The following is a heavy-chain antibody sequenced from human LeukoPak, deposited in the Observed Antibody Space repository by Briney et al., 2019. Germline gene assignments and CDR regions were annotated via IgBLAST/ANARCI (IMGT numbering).Heavy chain of an antibody. CDR2: IIPIFGTA. Sequence: ASVNVSFTASGGTFSSYAISWVRQAPGQGLEWMGGIIPIFGTANYAQKFQGRVTITADESTSTAYMELSSLRSEDTAVYYCARGGDVLRFLESPTLDYWGQGTLVTVSS. CDR3: ARGGDVLRFLESPTLDY. V-gene: IGHV1-69*13. CDR1: GGTFSSYA. D-gene: IGHD3-3*01. J-gene: IGHJ4*02.